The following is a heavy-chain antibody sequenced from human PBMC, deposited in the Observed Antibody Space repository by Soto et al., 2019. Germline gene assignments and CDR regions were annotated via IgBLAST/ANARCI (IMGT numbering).Heavy chain of an antibody. Sequence: QITLQESGPTLVKPTQTLTLTCTFSGFSFTTAGVAVGWIRQTPGGALEWLTLIYYNDDRRFSPSLKTRLTITGDTSKNPVVLSLTTVDPGDTATYFCAHSDGGYEIIYFEFWGQGIPVTVSS. V-gene: IGHV2-5*01. J-gene: IGHJ4*02. CDR2: IYYNDDR. D-gene: IGHD5-12*01. CDR1: GFSFTTAGVA. CDR3: AHSDGGYEIIYFEF.